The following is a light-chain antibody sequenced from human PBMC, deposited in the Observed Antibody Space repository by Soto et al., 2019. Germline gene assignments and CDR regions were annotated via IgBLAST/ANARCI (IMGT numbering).Light chain of an antibody. CDR2: DNT. V-gene: IGLV1-40*01. CDR3: QSFDKYLSAVV. J-gene: IGLJ2*01. Sequence: QAVVTQPPSVSGAPGERVTISCTGSSSDIWAGYRVRWYQQVPGTAPKLLIYDNTNRPSGVPARFSGSKSGTSASLAISGLQAEDEADYYCQSFDKYLSAVVFGGGTKLTVL. CDR1: SSDIWAGYR.